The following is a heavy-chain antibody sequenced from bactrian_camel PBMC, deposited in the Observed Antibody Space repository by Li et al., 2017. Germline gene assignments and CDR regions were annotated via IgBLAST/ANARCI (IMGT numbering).Heavy chain of an antibody. CDR2: IVTGDGRT. CDR3: ALSYDCPYTCDFRRNFAY. D-gene: IGHD1*01. Sequence: DVQLVESGGGSVQAGGSLNLSCVASGYTHSRECMGWFRQAPGKEREGIATIVTGDGRTTYADSVMGRFTISQGATKDAVYLQMNSVKPEDAAMYYCALSYDCPYTCDFRRNFAYWGQGTQVTVS. V-gene: IGHV3S40*01. CDR1: GYTHSREC. J-gene: IGHJ6*01.